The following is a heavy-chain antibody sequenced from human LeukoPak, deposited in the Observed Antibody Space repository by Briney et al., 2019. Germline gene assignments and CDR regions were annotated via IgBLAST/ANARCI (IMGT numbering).Heavy chain of an antibody. V-gene: IGHV4-59*02. J-gene: IGHJ5*02. Sequence: SETLSLTCTVSSGSGRSYYWSWIRQPPGKGLEWIGYVYGSGSTNFNPSLKSRVTMSVDTSKNQISLKLSFVTAADTAMYYCARSTMVNTATGWFDPWGQGTLVTISS. CDR3: ARSTMVNTATGWFDP. D-gene: IGHD4/OR15-4a*01. CDR1: SGSGRSYY. CDR2: VYGSGST.